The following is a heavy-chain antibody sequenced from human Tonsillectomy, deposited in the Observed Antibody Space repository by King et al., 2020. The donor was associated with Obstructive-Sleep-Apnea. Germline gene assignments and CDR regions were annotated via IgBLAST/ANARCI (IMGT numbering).Heavy chain of an antibody. CDR3: TTYSCGGHCYSGDVGFDAFDI. D-gene: IGHD2-21*02. Sequence: VQLVESGGGLVQPGRSLRLSCSASGFNFGDYAMSWFRQAPGRGLGWVGFIRSKAYGGTTEYAASVKGRFTISRDDSKSIAYRQMNSLKTEDTAVYYCTTYSCGGHCYSGDVGFDAFDIWGQGTMVTVSS. J-gene: IGHJ3*02. CDR2: IRSKAYGGTT. V-gene: IGHV3-49*03. CDR1: GFNFGDYA.